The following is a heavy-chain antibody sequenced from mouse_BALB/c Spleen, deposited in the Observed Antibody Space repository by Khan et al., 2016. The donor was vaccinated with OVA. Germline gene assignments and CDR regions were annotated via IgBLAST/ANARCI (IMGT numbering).Heavy chain of an antibody. CDR2: ISTYYGDV. CDR3: TGGGGGNMFAY. Sequence: VQLQESGAELVRPGVSVKISCKGSGYTFTDFTMHWVKQSHAKSLEWIGVISTYYGDVTYNQKFKGKATMTVDKSSSTAYMELARLTSEDSAIXDGTGGGGGNMFAYGGQGTLVTVSA. J-gene: IGHJ3*01. CDR1: GYTFTDFT. V-gene: IGHV1S137*01.